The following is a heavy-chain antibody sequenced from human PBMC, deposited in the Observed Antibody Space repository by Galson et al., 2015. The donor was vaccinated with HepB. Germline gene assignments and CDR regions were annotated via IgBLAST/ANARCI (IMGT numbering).Heavy chain of an antibody. J-gene: IGHJ3*02. D-gene: IGHD3-22*01. CDR2: IYSGGST. CDR3: AKVRITYDSSGYLIDAFDI. CDR1: GFTVSSNY. V-gene: IGHV3-53*01. Sequence: SLRLSCAASGFTVSSNYMSWVRQAPGKGLEWVSVIYSGGSTYYADSVKGRFTISRDNSKNTLYLRMNSLRAEDTAVYYCAKVRITYDSSGYLIDAFDIWGQGTMVTVSS.